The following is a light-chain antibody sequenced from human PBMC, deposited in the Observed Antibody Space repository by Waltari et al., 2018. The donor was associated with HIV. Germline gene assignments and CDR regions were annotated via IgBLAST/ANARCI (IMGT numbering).Light chain of an antibody. CDR1: SSDGGSFDL. V-gene: IGLV2-23*01. CDR3: SSHARKRVVV. Sequence: QSALTQPASVSGSPGQSITISCAGTSSDGGSFDLVSWYQQHTGKAPKLIIYGGRERPSGISDRFSASKSGNTASLTISGLQAEDEADYFCSSHARKRVVVFGGGTKLTVL. J-gene: IGLJ2*01. CDR2: GGR.